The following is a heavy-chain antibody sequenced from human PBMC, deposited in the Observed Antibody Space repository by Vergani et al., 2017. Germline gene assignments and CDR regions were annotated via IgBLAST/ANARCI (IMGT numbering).Heavy chain of an antibody. CDR1: GFTFSYAW. CDR2: IKSQTDGGTT. CDR3: TTDGPVEYGIVEVVRHDAFDI. V-gene: IGHV3-15*01. D-gene: IGHD3-3*01. J-gene: IGHJ3*02. Sequence: EVQLVESGGGLVKPGGSLRLSCAASGFTFSYAWMSWVRQAPGKGLEWVGHIKSQTDGGTTDYAAPVKGRFTISRDDSKNTLYLQMNSLKTEDTAVYYCTTDGPVEYGIVEVVRHDAFDIWGQGTMVTVSS.